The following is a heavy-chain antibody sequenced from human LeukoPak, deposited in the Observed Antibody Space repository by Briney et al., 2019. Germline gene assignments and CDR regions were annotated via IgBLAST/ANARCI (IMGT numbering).Heavy chain of an antibody. J-gene: IGHJ4*02. Sequence: GGSLRLSCVAYGFTFSHYWMTWVRQAPGKEPEWVANIKQDGSEIFYVDSVKGRFTISRDNAKNSLYLQMNSLRAEDTAVYSCARDSLRYCSDDTCYYNYWGQGTLVTVSS. CDR1: GFTFSHYW. CDR2: IKQDGSEI. V-gene: IGHV3-7*01. CDR3: ARDSLRYCSDDTCYYNY. D-gene: IGHD2-15*01.